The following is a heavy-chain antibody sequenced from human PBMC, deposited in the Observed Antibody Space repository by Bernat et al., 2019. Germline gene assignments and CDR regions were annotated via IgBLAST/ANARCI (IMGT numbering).Heavy chain of an antibody. CDR3: AKDLLRPVVVGAVDY. D-gene: IGHD3-22*01. CDR1: GFTFSDYY. J-gene: IGHJ4*02. V-gene: IGHV3-30*18. Sequence: QVQLVESGGGLVKPGGSLRLSCAASGFTFSDYYMSWIRQAPGKGLEWVAVISYDGSNKYYADSVKGRFTISRDNSKNTLYLQMNSLRAEDTAVYYCAKDLLRPVVVGAVDYWGQGTLVTVSS. CDR2: ISYDGSNK.